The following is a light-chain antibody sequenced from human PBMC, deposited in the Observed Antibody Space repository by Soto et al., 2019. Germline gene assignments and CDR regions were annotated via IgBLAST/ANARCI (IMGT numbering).Light chain of an antibody. CDR2: DAS. CDR1: QSFSSS. V-gene: IGKV3-15*01. CDR3: QQYNNWPFT. J-gene: IGKJ4*02. Sequence: EIVMTQSPATLSVSPGERATLSCRASQSFSSSLAWYQQKPGQAPRLLIYDASARATGIAARFSGSGSGTAFTLTISSLQSEDFAVYYCQQYNNWPFTVGGGTKVEI.